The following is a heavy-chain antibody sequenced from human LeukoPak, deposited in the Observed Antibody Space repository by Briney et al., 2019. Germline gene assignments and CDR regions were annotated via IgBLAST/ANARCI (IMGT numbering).Heavy chain of an antibody. CDR3: ARGGGAQWLVQEYYFDY. V-gene: IGHV4-38-2*02. D-gene: IGHD6-19*01. J-gene: IGHJ4*02. CDR1: GYSISSGYY. Sequence: PSETLSLTCTVSGYSISSGYYWGWIRQPPGKGLEWIGSIYHSGSTYYNPSLKSRVTISVDTSKNQFSLKLSSVTAADTAVYYCARGGGAQWLVQEYYFDYWGQGTLVTVSS. CDR2: IYHSGST.